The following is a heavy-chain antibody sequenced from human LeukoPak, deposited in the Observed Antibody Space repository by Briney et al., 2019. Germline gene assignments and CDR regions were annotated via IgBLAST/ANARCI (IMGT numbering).Heavy chain of an antibody. V-gene: IGHV3-21*01. CDR3: ARDLRSSGYYAFDY. Sequence: GGSLRLSCAASGFTFRNHGMNWVRQAPGKGMEWVSFISSSSSYIYYADSVKGRFTISRDNAKNSLYLQMNSLRAEDTAVYYCARDLRSSGYYAFDYWGQGTLVTVSS. J-gene: IGHJ4*02. D-gene: IGHD3-22*01. CDR2: ISSSSSYI. CDR1: GFTFRNHG.